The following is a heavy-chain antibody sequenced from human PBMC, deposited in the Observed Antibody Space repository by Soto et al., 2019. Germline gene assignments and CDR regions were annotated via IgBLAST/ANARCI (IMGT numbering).Heavy chain of an antibody. V-gene: IGHV1-8*01. CDR3: ARDGSKIDGYGVQLGY. J-gene: IGHJ4*02. Sequence: QVQLVQSGAEVKKPGASVKVSCKASGYTFTSYDINWVRQATGQALEWMGRMNPNSGDTGLAQKFQGRITMTRNTSITTAYMELSSLRSEDTAVYYCARDGSKIDGYGVQLGYWGQGTVVTVSS. CDR1: GYTFTSYD. CDR2: MNPNSGDT. D-gene: IGHD4-17*01.